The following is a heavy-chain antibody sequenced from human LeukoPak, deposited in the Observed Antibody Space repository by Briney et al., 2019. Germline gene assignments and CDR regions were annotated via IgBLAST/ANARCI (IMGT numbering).Heavy chain of an antibody. Sequence: GRSLRLSCAASGFTFSSYAMHWVRQAPGKGLEWVAVISYDGSNKYYADSVKGRFTISRDNSKNTLYLQMNSLRAEDTAVYYCAREEPRIAAAGDYWGQGTLVTVSS. CDR3: AREEPRIAAAGDY. CDR2: ISYDGSNK. CDR1: GFTFSSYA. J-gene: IGHJ4*02. V-gene: IGHV3-30*04. D-gene: IGHD6-13*01.